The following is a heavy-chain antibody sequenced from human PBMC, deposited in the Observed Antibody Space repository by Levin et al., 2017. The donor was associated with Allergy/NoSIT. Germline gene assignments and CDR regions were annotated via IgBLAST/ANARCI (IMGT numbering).Heavy chain of an antibody. CDR3: AKGVRGVNY. V-gene: IGHV3-66*01. Sequence: GESLKISCAASGFTVSSHYMNWVRQAPGKGLEWVSAIYSGGNTFYADSVKGRFAISRDNSKNSIYLQMNSLRAEDTAVYYCAKGVRGVNYWGQGTLVTVSS. CDR1: GFTVSSHY. D-gene: IGHD3-10*01. J-gene: IGHJ4*02. CDR2: IYSGGNT.